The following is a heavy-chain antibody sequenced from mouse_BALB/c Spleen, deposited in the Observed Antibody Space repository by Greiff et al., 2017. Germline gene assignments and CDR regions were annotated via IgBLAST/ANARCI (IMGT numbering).Heavy chain of an antibody. J-gene: IGHJ4*01. CDR1: GFTFSSYA. CDR3: ARNYYGSSYVYAMEY. CDR2: ISSGGSYT. V-gene: IGHV5-9-3*01. Sequence: EVKLVESGGGLVKPGGSLKLSCAASGFTFSSYAMSWVRQTPEKRLEWVATISSGGSYTYYPDSVKGRFTISRDNAKNTLYLQMSSLRSEDTAMYYCARNYYGSSYVYAMEYGGRGTSVTVSS. D-gene: IGHD1-1*01.